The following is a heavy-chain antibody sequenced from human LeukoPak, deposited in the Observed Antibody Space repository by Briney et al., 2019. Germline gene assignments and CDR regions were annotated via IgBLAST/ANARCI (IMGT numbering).Heavy chain of an antibody. CDR3: AKDLSRFWSGYDDAFDI. J-gene: IGHJ3*02. V-gene: IGHV3-23*01. CDR1: GFTFSSYA. CDR2: ISGSGGST. Sequence: GGSLRLSCAASGFTFSSYAMSWVRQAPGKGLEWVSAISGSGGSTYYADSVKGRFTISRDNSKNTLYLQMNSLGAEDTAVYYCAKDLSRFWSGYDDAFDIWGQGTMVTVSS. D-gene: IGHD3-3*01.